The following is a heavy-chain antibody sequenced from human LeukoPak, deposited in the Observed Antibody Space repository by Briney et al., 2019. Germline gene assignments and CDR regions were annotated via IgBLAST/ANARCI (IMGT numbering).Heavy chain of an antibody. CDR1: GYTFTSYA. CDR3: AKDGTSCWGRFDY. Sequence: PGGSLRLSCVASGYTFTSYAVSWVRQAPGKGLEWVSYISGSSGSTYDADSVRGRFTISRDNSKNTLYLQMNSLRDEDTAVYYCAKDGTSCWGRFDYWGQGTLVTVSS. D-gene: IGHD2-2*01. J-gene: IGHJ4*02. CDR2: ISGSSGST. V-gene: IGHV3-23*01.